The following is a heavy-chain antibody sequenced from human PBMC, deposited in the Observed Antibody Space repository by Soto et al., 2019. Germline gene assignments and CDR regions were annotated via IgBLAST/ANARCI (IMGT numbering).Heavy chain of an antibody. D-gene: IGHD6-19*01. J-gene: IGHJ3*02. CDR3: AKTANGWFSAFDI. V-gene: IGHV3-23*01. CDR1: GFTFSSYA. Sequence: EVQLLESGGGLVQPGGSLRLSCAASGFTFSSYAMSWVRQAPGKGLEWVSAISGSGGTTYYADSVKGRFTFSRDNSKNTLYLLMISLRAEDTAVYYCAKTANGWFSAFDIWGQGTMVTVSS. CDR2: ISGSGGTT.